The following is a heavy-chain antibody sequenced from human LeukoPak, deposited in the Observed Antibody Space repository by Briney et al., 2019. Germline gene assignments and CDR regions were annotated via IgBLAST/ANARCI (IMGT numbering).Heavy chain of an antibody. CDR1: GGTFSSYA. V-gene: IGHV1-69*04. CDR2: IIPILGIA. D-gene: IGHD2-15*01. J-gene: IGHJ4*02. CDR3: ARDLSRGVVKRTYFDY. Sequence: ASVKVSCKASGGTFSSYAISWVRQAPGQGLEWVGRIIPILGIANYAQKFQGRVTITADKSTSTAYMELSSLRSEDTAVYYCARDLSRGVVKRTYFDYWGQGTLVTVSS.